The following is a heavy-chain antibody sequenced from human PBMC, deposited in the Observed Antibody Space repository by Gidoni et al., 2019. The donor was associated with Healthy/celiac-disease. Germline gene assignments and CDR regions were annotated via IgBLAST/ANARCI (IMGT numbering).Heavy chain of an antibody. D-gene: IGHD3-22*01. V-gene: IGHV4-59*01. Sequence: QVQLQESGPGLLKPSATLSLTCTVSGGSIRSYSWRWIRQPPGKGLEWIGYIYYSGSTNYNPSLKSRVTISVDTSKNQFSLKLSSVTAADTAVYYCARTNYYDSSGYYPRYWYFDLWGRGTLVTVSS. J-gene: IGHJ2*01. CDR1: GGSIRSYS. CDR3: ARTNYYDSSGYYPRYWYFDL. CDR2: IYYSGST.